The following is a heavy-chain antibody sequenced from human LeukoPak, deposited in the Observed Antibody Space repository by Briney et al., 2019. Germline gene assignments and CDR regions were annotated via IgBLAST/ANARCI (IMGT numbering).Heavy chain of an antibody. CDR1: GFTFSSYA. Sequence: PGGSLRLSCAASGFTFSSYAMSWVRQAPGKGLEWVSAISGSGGSTYYADSAKGRFTISRDNSKNTLYLQMNSLRAEDTAVYYCAKGRNYGDYEAIFDYWGQGTLVTVSS. J-gene: IGHJ4*02. CDR2: ISGSGGST. V-gene: IGHV3-23*01. CDR3: AKGRNYGDYEAIFDY. D-gene: IGHD4-17*01.